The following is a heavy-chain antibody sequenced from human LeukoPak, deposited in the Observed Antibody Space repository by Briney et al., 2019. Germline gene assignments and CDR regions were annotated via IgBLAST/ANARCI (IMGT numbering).Heavy chain of an antibody. CDR2: ISGSGGST. V-gene: IGHV3-23*01. Sequence: GASLRLSCAASGFTFSSYAMSWVRQAPGKGLEWVSAISGSGGSTYYADSVKGRFTISRDNSKNTLYLQMNSLRAEDTAVYYCAKGRWFGELLPNWFDPWGQGTLSPSPQ. J-gene: IGHJ5*02. CDR3: AKGRWFGELLPNWFDP. CDR1: GFTFSSYA. D-gene: IGHD3-10*01.